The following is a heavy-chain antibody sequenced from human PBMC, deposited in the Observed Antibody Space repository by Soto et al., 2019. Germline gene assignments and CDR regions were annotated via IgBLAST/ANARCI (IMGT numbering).Heavy chain of an antibody. V-gene: IGHV3-23*01. CDR1: GFTFSSYA. D-gene: IGHD6-19*01. J-gene: IGHJ4*02. CDR2: ISGSGGST. Sequence: EVQLLESGAGLVQPGGSLRLSCAASGFTFSSYAMSWVCQAPGKGLEWVSAISGSGGSTYYADSVKGRFTISRDNSKNTLYLQMNSLRAEDTAVYYCAKPSVVAGTVHYWGQGTLVTVSS. CDR3: AKPSVVAGTVHY.